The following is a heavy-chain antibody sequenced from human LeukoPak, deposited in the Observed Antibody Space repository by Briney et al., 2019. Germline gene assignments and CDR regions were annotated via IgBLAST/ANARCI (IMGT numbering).Heavy chain of an antibody. CDR3: AKDMVDYYGSSGSYGMDV. D-gene: IGHD3-22*01. Sequence: QSGGSLRLSCAASGFTFSSYEMNWVRQAPGKGLEWVAVISYDGSNKYYADSVKGRFTISRDNSKNTLYLQMNSLRAEDTAVYYCAKDMVDYYGSSGSYGMDVWGQGTTVTVSS. V-gene: IGHV3-30*18. CDR1: GFTFSSYE. CDR2: ISYDGSNK. J-gene: IGHJ6*02.